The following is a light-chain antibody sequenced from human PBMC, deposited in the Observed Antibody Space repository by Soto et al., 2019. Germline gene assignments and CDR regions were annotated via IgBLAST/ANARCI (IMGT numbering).Light chain of an antibody. V-gene: IGLV2-14*01. CDR1: SSDVGGYNY. Sequence: QSVLTQPASVSGYPGQSITISCTGTSSDVGGYNYVSWYQQRPGKAPKLMIYDVSNRPSGVSNRFSGSKSGNTASLTISGLQAEDEADYYCSSYTSSSTLVFGGGTKLTVL. CDR3: SSYTSSSTLV. J-gene: IGLJ2*01. CDR2: DVS.